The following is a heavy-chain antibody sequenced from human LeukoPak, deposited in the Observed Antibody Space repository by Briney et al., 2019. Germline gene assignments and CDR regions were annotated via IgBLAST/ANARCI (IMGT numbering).Heavy chain of an antibody. Sequence: ASVKVSCKASGATFNNYVISWVRQAPGEGVEWMAMIIPSLDIVNYAQTFHDRLTITADKSTSTAYMELRSLRSEDTAVYYCARGFGGSSGSSDYYGMDVWGQGTTVTVSS. CDR3: ARGFGGSSGSSDYYGMDV. CDR1: GATFNNYV. CDR2: IIPSLDIV. V-gene: IGHV1-69*04. D-gene: IGHD6-19*01. J-gene: IGHJ6*02.